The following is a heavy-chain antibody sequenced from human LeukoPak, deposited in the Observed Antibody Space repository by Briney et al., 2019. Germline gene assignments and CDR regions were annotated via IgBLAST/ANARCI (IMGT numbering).Heavy chain of an antibody. CDR1: GFSFSSYW. CDR3: ARQRYSDY. CDR2: IKQEGSEK. D-gene: IGHD1-1*01. J-gene: IGHJ4*02. V-gene: IGHV3-7*01. Sequence: PGGSLRLSCEGSGFSFSSYWMTWVRHAPGKGLEWVTHIKQEGSEKYYVDSVRGRFPISRDNAKNSLYLQMNSLRAEDTPMYYYARQRYSDYWGQGTLVTVSS.